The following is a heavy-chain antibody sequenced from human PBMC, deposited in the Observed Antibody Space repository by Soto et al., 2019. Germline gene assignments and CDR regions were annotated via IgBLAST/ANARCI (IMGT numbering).Heavy chain of an antibody. Sequence: PSETLSLTCAVYGGSFSGYYWSWIRQPPGKGLEWIGEINHSGSTNYNPSLKSRVTISVDTSKNQFSLKLSSVTAADTAVYYCARLYTEGYCSSTSCPGNFDYWGQGTLVTVSS. D-gene: IGHD2-2*01. CDR2: INHSGST. V-gene: IGHV4-34*01. J-gene: IGHJ4*02. CDR3: ARLYTEGYCSSTSCPGNFDY. CDR1: GGSFSGYY.